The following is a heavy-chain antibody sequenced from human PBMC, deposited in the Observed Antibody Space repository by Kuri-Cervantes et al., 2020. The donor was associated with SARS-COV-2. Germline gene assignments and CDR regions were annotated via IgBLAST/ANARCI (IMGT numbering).Heavy chain of an antibody. D-gene: IGHD3-9*01. CDR2: INPSGGST. Sequence: ASVKVFCKASGYTFTSYYMHWVRQAPGQGLEWMGIINPSGGSTSYAQKFQGRVTMTRDTSTSTVYMELSSLRSEDTAVYYCAREAGYYDMLLTPSYYYYYYGMDVWGQGTTVTVSS. CDR1: GYTFTSYY. V-gene: IGHV1-46*01. CDR3: AREAGYYDMLLTPSYYYYYYGMDV. J-gene: IGHJ6*02.